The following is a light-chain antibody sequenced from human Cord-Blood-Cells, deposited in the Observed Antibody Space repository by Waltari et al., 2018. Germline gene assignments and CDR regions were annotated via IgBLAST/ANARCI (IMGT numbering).Light chain of an antibody. CDR2: GAS. V-gene: IGKV3-15*01. CDR1: QSVSSN. Sequence: EIVMTQSPATLSVSPGERATLSCRASQSVSSNLAWYQQKPGQAPRLLIYGASTRATGIPVRFSGSGSGTGWTLTIRSLQSEDFAVYYCQQYNNWPPASFGQGTKLEIK. J-gene: IGKJ2*03. CDR3: QQYNNWPPAS.